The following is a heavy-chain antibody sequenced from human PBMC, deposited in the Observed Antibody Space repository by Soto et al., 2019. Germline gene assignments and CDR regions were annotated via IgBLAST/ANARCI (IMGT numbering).Heavy chain of an antibody. D-gene: IGHD3-3*01. V-gene: IGHV3-30*03. CDR3: AIDYGFWSGYFDY. CDR1: GVTFDTRA. J-gene: IGHJ4*02. Sequence: PGGSLRLSCAASGVTFDTRAIHWLRQAPGQGLEWVAVISFDGSNKRYVDSVEGRFSISRDNSKTASYLEMSGLKPEDTALYYCAIDYGFWSGYFDYWGQGTQVTVPQ. CDR2: ISFDGSNK.